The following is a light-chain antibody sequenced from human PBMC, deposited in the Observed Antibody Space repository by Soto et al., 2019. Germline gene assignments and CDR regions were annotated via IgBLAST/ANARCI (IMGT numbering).Light chain of an antibody. CDR1: SSDVGSYNL. CDR2: EGN. CDR3: CSYAGSRTPHYV. Sequence: QSVLTQPASVSGSPGQSITISCTGTSSDVGSYNLVSWYQQHPGKAPKLMIYEGNKRPSGVSNRFSGSESGNTASLTISGLLAVDEADYYCCSYAGSRTPHYVFGTGTKLPVL. J-gene: IGLJ1*01. V-gene: IGLV2-23*01.